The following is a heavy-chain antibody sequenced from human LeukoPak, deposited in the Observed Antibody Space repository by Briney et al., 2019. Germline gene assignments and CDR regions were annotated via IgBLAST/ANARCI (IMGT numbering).Heavy chain of an antibody. CDR2: IGTAGDT. Sequence: GGSLRLSCAASGFTFSSYDMHWVRQATGKGLEWVSAIGTAGDTYYPGSVKGRFTISRENAKNSLYLQMNSLRAGDTAVYYCARFAIHDYDCGMDVWGQGTTVTVSS. CDR3: ARFAIHDYDCGMDV. CDR1: GFTFSSYD. D-gene: IGHD5-18*01. V-gene: IGHV3-13*01. J-gene: IGHJ6*02.